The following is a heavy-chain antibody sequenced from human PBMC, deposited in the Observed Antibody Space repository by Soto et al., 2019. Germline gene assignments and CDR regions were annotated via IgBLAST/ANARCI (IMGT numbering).Heavy chain of an antibody. CDR2: IYWNDDK. D-gene: IGHD5-18*01. V-gene: IGHV2-5*01. CDR1: GFSLSTSGVG. Sequence: SGPTLVNPTQTLTLTCTFSGFSLSTSGVGVGWIRQPPGKALEWLALIYWNDDKRYSPSLKSRLTITKDTSKNQVVLTMTNMDPVDTATYYCAHAPTHYRYGNGEFDYWGQGTLVTVSS. J-gene: IGHJ4*02. CDR3: AHAPTHYRYGNGEFDY.